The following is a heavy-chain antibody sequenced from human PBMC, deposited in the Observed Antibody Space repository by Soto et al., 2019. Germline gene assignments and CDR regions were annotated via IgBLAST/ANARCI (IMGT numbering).Heavy chain of an antibody. J-gene: IGHJ3*02. Sequence: PGGSLRLSCAASGFTFSTYVMNWVRQAPGKGLKWVSTISYSADKTFYADSVKGRFTISRDNSRDTLFLQMNSLRADDAALYYCARRAKTATTNWGAFDIWGQGTMVTVSS. V-gene: IGHV3-23*01. CDR2: ISYSADKT. CDR3: ARRAKTATTNWGAFDI. D-gene: IGHD1-7*01. CDR1: GFTFSTYV.